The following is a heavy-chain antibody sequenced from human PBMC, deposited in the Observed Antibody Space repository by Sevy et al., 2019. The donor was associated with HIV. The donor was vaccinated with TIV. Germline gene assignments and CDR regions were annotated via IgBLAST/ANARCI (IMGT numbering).Heavy chain of an antibody. CDR2: IRYDGSNK. CDR3: ARGTPGFCTGGVCFNWFDP. V-gene: IGHV3-30*02. J-gene: IGHJ5*02. Sequence: GGSLRLSCAASRFSFNGYGMHWVRQAPGKGLEWVAFIRYDGSNKDYADSVKGRFTISRDDSKNTLYLQMNSLRAEDTARYYCARGTPGFCTGGVCFNWFDPWGQGTLVTISS. D-gene: IGHD2-8*02. CDR1: RFSFNGYG.